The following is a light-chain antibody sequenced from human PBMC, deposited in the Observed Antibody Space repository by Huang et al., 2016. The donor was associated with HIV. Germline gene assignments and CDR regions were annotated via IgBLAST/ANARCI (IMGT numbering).Light chain of an antibody. CDR3: QQYYSSPFT. Sequence: DIVMTQSPDSLAVSLGERATINCKSSQTLLHDSDSRNYLAWYHQKPGPPPKLLIHWASIGKSGVPDRFIGSGSGTDFTLTISSLQAEDVAVYYCQQYYSSPFTFGPGTNVDI. CDR2: WAS. CDR1: QTLLHDSDSRNY. J-gene: IGKJ3*01. V-gene: IGKV4-1*01.